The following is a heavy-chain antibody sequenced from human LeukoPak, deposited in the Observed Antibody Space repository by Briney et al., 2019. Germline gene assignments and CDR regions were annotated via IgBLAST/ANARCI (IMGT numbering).Heavy chain of an antibody. Sequence: ASVKVSCKTFGFSFSTFYIHWLRRAPGQGLEWMGIIHPNGFITSYAQRFKGRVSMTRDPSTSTVYMELNSLIFDDTAVYYCARTRSSSGCLDVWGTGTTVTVSS. CDR2: IHPNGFIT. D-gene: IGHD3-10*01. J-gene: IGHJ6*04. CDR1: GFSFSTFY. CDR3: ARTRSSSGCLDV. V-gene: IGHV1-46*01.